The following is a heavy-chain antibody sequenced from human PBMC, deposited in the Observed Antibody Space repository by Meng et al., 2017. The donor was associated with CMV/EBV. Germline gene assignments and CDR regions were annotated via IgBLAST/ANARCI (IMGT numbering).Heavy chain of an antibody. V-gene: IGHV3-21*01. CDR3: ARRYCSSTSCPPYYGMDV. D-gene: IGHD2-2*01. CDR1: GFTLSSYS. J-gene: IGHJ6*02. CDR2: ISSSSSYI. Sequence: GESLKISCAASGFTLSSYSMNWVRQAPGKGLEWVSSISSSSSYIYYADSVKGRFTISRDNAKNSLYLQMNSLRAEDTAVYYCARRYCSSTSCPPYYGMDVWGQGTTVTVSS.